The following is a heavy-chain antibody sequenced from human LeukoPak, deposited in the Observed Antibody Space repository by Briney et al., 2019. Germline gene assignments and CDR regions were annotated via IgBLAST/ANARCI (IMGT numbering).Heavy chain of an antibody. CDR1: GFTFSSYW. CDR2: IKQDGSEK. V-gene: IGHV3-7*01. D-gene: IGHD3-10*01. CDR3: ARDMYYYGSGSLGLDY. J-gene: IGHJ4*02. Sequence: GGSLRLSCAASGFTFSSYWVSWVRQAPGKGLEWVANIKQDGSEKYYVDSVKGRFTISRDNAKNSLYLQMNSLRAEDTAVYYCARDMYYYGSGSLGLDYWGQGTLVTVSS.